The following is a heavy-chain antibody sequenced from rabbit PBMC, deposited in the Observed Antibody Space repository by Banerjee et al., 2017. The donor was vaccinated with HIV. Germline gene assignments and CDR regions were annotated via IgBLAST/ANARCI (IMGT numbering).Heavy chain of an antibody. V-gene: IGHV1S40*01. CDR2: IAVDSSGYT. D-gene: IGHD4-1*01. J-gene: IGHJ4*01. CDR1: GFTLSSYW. CDR3: ARDLAGVIGWNFNL. Sequence: QSLEESGGDLVKPGASLTLTCTASGFTLSSYWMCWVRQAPGKGLEWIACIAVDSSGYTGYASWAKGRFTISKTSSTTVTLQMTSLTAADTATYFCARDLAGVIGWNFNLWGPGTLVTV.